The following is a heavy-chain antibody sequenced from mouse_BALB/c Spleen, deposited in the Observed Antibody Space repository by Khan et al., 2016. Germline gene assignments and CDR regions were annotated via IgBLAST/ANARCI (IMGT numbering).Heavy chain of an antibody. CDR2: TLPGSGST. CDR1: GYTFRRYW. V-gene: IGHV1-9*01. Sequence: QVQLKQPGAELMKPGASVKISCKANGYTFRRYWQEWVKQRPGHGLEWTGETLPGSGSTNYNEQFKGKATFSADPSSNPASMQISSLTSEGSPVYDGTRSSWDVGDWGQGTLVTVSA. J-gene: IGHJ3*01. CDR3: TRSSWDVGD. D-gene: IGHD4-1*01.